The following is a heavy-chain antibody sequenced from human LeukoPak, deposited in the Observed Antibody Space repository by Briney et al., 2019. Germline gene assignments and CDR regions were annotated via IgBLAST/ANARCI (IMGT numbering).Heavy chain of an antibody. Sequence: GGSLRLSCEASEISFSSYAMSWVRQAPGKGLEWVSAISGNGDNTYYADSVKGRVTISRDNSKNTLYLQMNSLGAEDTAVYYCARDVSGYLDPWGQGTLVTVSS. CDR1: EISFSSYA. V-gene: IGHV3-23*01. D-gene: IGHD3-3*01. CDR3: ARDVSGYLDP. J-gene: IGHJ5*02. CDR2: ISGNGDNT.